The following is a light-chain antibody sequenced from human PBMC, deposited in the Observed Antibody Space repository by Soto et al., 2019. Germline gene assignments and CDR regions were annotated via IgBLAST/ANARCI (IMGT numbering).Light chain of an antibody. CDR1: QNIRNY. J-gene: IGKJ4*01. CDR3: QESYSTPAVS. Sequence: DIQMTQSPSSLSASVRDSVTITCRASQNIRNYLNWYQQKPGKAPKLLIYATSTLQSGVTARFSGSGSGTEFTLTISSLQAEDFATYFCQESYSTPAVSFGGGTKVDIK. V-gene: IGKV1-39*01. CDR2: ATS.